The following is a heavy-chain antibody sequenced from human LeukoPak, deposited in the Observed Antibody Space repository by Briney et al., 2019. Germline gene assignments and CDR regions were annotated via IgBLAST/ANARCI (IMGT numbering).Heavy chain of an antibody. CDR1: GGTFSSYA. V-gene: IGHV1-8*03. J-gene: IGHJ4*02. Sequence: ASVKVSCKASGGTFSSYAISWVRQAPGQGLEWMGWMNPNSGNTGYAQKFQGRVTITRNTSISTAYMELSSLRSEDTAVYYCARGRRRVIDYWGQGTLVTVSS. D-gene: IGHD4-23*01. CDR2: MNPNSGNT. CDR3: ARGRRRVIDY.